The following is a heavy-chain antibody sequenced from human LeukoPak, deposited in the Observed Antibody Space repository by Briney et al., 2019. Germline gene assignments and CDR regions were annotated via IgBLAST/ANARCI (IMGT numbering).Heavy chain of an antibody. CDR3: ARCLRTYYGSGSRTYYYGMDV. V-gene: IGHV1-46*01. CDR2: INPSGGST. J-gene: IGHJ6*02. D-gene: IGHD3-10*01. CDR1: GYTFTSYC. Sequence: GASVKVSCKASGYTFTSYCMHWVRHAPGQGLEWMGIINPSGGSTSYAQKFQGRVTMTRDTSTSTVYMELSSLRSEDTAVYYCARCLRTYYGSGSRTYYYGMDVWGQGTTVTVSS.